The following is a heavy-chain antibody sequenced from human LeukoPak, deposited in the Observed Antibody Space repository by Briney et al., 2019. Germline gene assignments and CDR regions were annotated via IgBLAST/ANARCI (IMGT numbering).Heavy chain of an antibody. V-gene: IGHV3-7*01. CDR3: ASTVRFLEWPQSFDY. Sequence: GGSLRLSCAVSGFTFSTYWMSWVRQAPGKGLEWVANIKQDGSEKYYVDSVKGRFTISRDNAKNSLYLQMNSLRAEDTAVYYCASTVRFLEWPQSFDYWGQGTLVTVSS. D-gene: IGHD3-3*01. CDR2: IKQDGSEK. J-gene: IGHJ4*02. CDR1: GFTFSTYW.